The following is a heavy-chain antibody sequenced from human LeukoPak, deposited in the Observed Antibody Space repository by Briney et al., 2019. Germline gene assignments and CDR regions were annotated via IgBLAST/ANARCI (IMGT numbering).Heavy chain of an antibody. CDR3: ARDAFVAAAGTEIDY. Sequence: SETLSLTCTVYGGSISSSNYYWGWIRQPPGKGLEWIGNIDYNEITYYNPSLKSRVTISVDTSKTQLSLKLNSVTAADTAVYYCARDAFVAAAGTEIDYWGQGTLVTVSS. CDR2: IDYNEIT. D-gene: IGHD6-13*01. J-gene: IGHJ4*02. CDR1: GGSISSSNYY. V-gene: IGHV4-39*07.